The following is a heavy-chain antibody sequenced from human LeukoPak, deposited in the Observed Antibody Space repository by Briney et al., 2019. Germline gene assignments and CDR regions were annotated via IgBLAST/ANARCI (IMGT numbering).Heavy chain of an antibody. Sequence: PGGSLRLSCAASGFTFSNYGMNWVRQAPGKGLEWVAVISYDGTNTYYIDSVKGRFTISRDNSENTLYLQMNSLRAEDTALDYWAKKISRWELPNDYWGQGALVTVSS. CDR1: GFTFSNYG. J-gene: IGHJ4*02. V-gene: IGHV3-30*18. D-gene: IGHD1-26*01. CDR3: AKKISRWELPNDY. CDR2: ISYDGTNT.